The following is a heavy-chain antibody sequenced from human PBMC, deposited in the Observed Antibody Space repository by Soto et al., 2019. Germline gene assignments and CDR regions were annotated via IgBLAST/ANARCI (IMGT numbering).Heavy chain of an antibody. CDR3: ARVWWIRKAFNI. CDR1: VGSISSYS. V-gene: IGHV4-59*01. Sequence: ENLSLTCTVSVGSISSYSWSWIRQPPVKGLEWLGYIYYSGSTNSNPSLKSRVTISVAPSKNQFSLKLSSVTAADTAVYYCARVWWIRKAFNIRGQGTMVT. D-gene: IGHD2-21*01. J-gene: IGHJ3*02. CDR2: IYYSGST.